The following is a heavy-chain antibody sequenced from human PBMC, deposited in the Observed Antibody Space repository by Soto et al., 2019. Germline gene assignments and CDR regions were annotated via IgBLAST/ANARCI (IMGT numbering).Heavy chain of an antibody. D-gene: IGHD1-26*01. Sequence: PSETLSLTCTVSGGSISSYYWSWIRQPPGKGLEWIGYIYYSGSTNYNPSLKSRVTISVDTSKNQFSLELSSVTAADTAVYYCARDIVGAPYYYYGMDVWGQGTTVTVSS. CDR2: IYYSGST. J-gene: IGHJ6*02. CDR1: GGSISSYY. CDR3: ARDIVGAPYYYYGMDV. V-gene: IGHV4-59*01.